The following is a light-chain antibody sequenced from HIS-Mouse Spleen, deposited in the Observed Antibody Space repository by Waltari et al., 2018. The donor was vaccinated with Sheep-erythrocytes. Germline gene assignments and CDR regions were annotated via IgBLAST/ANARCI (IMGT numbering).Light chain of an antibody. J-gene: IGKJ4*01. CDR3: QQRSNWLT. CDR1: RSVSSY. Sequence: EIVLTQSPATLSLSPGERATLSCRASRSVSSYLARYQQKPGQAPRLLIYDASNRATGIPARFSGSGSGTDFTLTISSLEPEDFAVYYCQQRSNWLTFGGGTKVEIK. CDR2: DAS. V-gene: IGKV3-11*01.